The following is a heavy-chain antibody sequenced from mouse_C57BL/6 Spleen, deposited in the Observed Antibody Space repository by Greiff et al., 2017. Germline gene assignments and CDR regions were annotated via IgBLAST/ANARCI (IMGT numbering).Heavy chain of an antibody. Sequence: QVQLQQSGAELARPGASVKLSCKASGYTFTSYGISWVKQRTGQGLEWIGEIYPRSGNTYYNEKFKGKATLTADKSSSTAYMELRSLTAEDSAVYFCAQDDYYGRATGFAYWGQGTLVTVSA. CDR3: AQDDYYGRATGFAY. CDR1: GYTFTSYG. V-gene: IGHV1-81*01. J-gene: IGHJ3*01. CDR2: IYPRSGNT. D-gene: IGHD1-1*01.